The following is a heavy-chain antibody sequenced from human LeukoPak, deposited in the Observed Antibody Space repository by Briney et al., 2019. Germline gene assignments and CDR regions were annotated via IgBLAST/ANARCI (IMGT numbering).Heavy chain of an antibody. CDR3: AKVGSSSFTTDH. CDR1: GFSFSSYG. D-gene: IGHD6-6*01. Sequence: GGSLRLSCAASGFSFSSYGMHWVRQAPGKGLEWVSAISGSGGSTYYADSVKGRFTISRDNSKNTLYLQMNSLRAEDTAVYYCAKVGSSSFTTDHWGQGTLVTVSS. V-gene: IGHV3-23*01. J-gene: IGHJ5*02. CDR2: ISGSGGST.